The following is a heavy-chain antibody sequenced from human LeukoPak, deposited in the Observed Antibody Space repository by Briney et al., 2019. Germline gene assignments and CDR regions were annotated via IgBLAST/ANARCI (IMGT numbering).Heavy chain of an antibody. J-gene: IGHJ4*02. CDR1: GGSISSGDYY. Sequence: SETLSLTCTVSGGSISSGDYYWSWIRQPPGKGLEWIGYIYYSGSTYYNPSLKSRVTISVDTSKNQFSLKLSSVTAADTAVYYCARDGKTGTRYWGQGTLATVSP. CDR3: ARDGKTGTRY. V-gene: IGHV4-30-4*01. D-gene: IGHD1-7*01. CDR2: IYYSGST.